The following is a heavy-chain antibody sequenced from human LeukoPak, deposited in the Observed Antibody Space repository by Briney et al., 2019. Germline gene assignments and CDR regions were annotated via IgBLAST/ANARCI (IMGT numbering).Heavy chain of an antibody. V-gene: IGHV3-30*03. D-gene: IGHD1-14*01. J-gene: IGHJ4*02. CDR1: GFTFNNYG. Sequence: PGGSLRLSCTASGFTFNNYGIHWVRQAPGEGLEWVAVISYDGSNKYYADSVKGRFTISRDNSKNTLYLQMNSLRAEDTAVYYCATATTVPFDYWGQGTLVTVSS. CDR2: ISYDGSNK. CDR3: ATATTVPFDY.